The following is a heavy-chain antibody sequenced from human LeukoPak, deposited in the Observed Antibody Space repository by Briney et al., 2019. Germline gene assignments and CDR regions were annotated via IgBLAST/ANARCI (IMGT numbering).Heavy chain of an antibody. CDR2: INPSGGST. CDR3: ASKGAGYCHSTNCQGALDI. D-gene: IGHD2-2*01. J-gene: IGHJ3*02. Sequence: ASVKVSCKVSGYTLTELSMHWVRQAPGQGLEWMGIINPSGGSTSYAQKFQGRVTMTRDTSTSTVYMELNRLRSDDTAVYYCASKGAGYCHSTNCQGALDIWGQGTMVTVSS. V-gene: IGHV1-46*01. CDR1: GYTLTELS.